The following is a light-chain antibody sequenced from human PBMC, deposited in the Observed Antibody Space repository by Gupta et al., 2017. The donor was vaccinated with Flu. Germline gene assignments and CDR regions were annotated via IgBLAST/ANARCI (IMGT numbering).Light chain of an antibody. CDR3: QQIYSSPPRGT. CDR2: AAS. V-gene: IGKV1-39*01. Sequence: DIQMTQSPSSLSASVGDRVTITCRASQSISSYLNWYQQKPGKAPKLLIYAASSLQSGVPSRFSGSGSGTDFTLTISSLQPENFATYYCQQIYSSPPRGTFGQGTKVEIK. J-gene: IGKJ1*01. CDR1: QSISSY.